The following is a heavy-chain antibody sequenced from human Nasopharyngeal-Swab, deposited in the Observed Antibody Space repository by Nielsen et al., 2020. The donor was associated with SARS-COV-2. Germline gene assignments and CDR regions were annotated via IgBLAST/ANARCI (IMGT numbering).Heavy chain of an antibody. CDR3: ARDRYYDILTGSDYYYYGMDV. Sequence: ASVQVSCKASGYTFTSYGISWVRQAPGQGLEWMGWISAYNGNTNYAQKLQGRVTMTTDTSTSTAYMELRSLRSDDTAVYYCARDRYYDILTGSDYYYYGMDVWGQGTTVTVSS. CDR1: GYTFTSYG. CDR2: ISAYNGNT. J-gene: IGHJ6*02. V-gene: IGHV1-18*01. D-gene: IGHD3-9*01.